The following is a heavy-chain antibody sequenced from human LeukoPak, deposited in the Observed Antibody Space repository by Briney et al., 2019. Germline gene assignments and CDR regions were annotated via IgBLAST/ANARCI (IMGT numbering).Heavy chain of an antibody. CDR2: ISGSGGST. D-gene: IGHD4-17*01. J-gene: IGHJ4*02. Sequence: GGSLRLSCAASGFTFSSYAMSWVRQAPGKGLEWVSAISGSGGSTYYADSVKGRFTISRDNSKTTLYLQMNSLRAEDTAVYYCAKAPPPSTVTTRWFDYWGQGTLVTVSS. CDR3: AKAPPPSTVTTRWFDY. CDR1: GFTFSSYA. V-gene: IGHV3-23*01.